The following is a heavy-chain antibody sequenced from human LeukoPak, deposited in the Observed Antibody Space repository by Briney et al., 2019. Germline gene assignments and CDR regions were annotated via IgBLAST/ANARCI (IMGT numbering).Heavy chain of an antibody. CDR1: GYSISSGHY. D-gene: IGHD3-10*01. CDR3: ARSDGYGLVGI. J-gene: IGHJ3*02. V-gene: IGHV4-38-2*02. CDR2: IYSSGST. Sequence: SETLSLTCTVSGYSISSGHYWGWIRQPPGKGLEWIGSIYSSGSTYYNPSLKSRVIIIIDTPKNHFSLTLSSVTAADTAVYYCARSDGYGLVGIWGQGTMVTVSS.